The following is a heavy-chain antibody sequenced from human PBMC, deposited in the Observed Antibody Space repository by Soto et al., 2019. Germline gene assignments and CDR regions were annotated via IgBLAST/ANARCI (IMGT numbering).Heavy chain of an antibody. V-gene: IGHV3-30-3*01. D-gene: IGHD4-17*01. J-gene: IGHJ4*02. CDR3: ARPHGLRWPLLYC. CDR2: ISYDGSNK. CDR1: GFTFSSYA. Sequence: GGSLRLSCAASGFTFSSYAMHWVRQAPGKGLEWVAVISYDGSNKYYADSVKGRFTISRDNSKNTLYLQMNSLRAEDTAVYYCARPHGLRWPLLYCWGQGTLVTVSS.